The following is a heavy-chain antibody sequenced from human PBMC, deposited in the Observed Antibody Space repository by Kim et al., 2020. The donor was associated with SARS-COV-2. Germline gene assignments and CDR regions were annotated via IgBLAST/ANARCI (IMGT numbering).Heavy chain of an antibody. J-gene: IGHJ5*02. D-gene: IGHD3-22*01. Sequence: GGSLRLSCAASGFTFSSYAMSWVRQAPGKGLEWVSAISGSGGSTYYADSVKGRFTISRDNSKNTLYLQMNSLRAEDTAVYYCARLLFYDRSGEDWFDPWGQGTLGTVSS. CDR1: GFTFSSYA. V-gene: IGHV3-23*01. CDR2: ISGSGGST. CDR3: ARLLFYDRSGEDWFDP.